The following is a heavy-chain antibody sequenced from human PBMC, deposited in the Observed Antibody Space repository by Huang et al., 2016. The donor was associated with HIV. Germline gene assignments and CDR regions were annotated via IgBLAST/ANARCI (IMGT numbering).Heavy chain of an antibody. J-gene: IGHJ5*02. V-gene: IGHV4-39*01. D-gene: IGHD2-15*01. CDR1: GGSISSRTNY. CDR2: VSYSGSN. CDR3: ARRGIGWHLDP. Sequence: QLQLHQSGPGLVKPSETLSLTCTVSGGSISSRTNYWDWIRQPPGKGLEWIGSVSYSGSNYYHQPLNNRVTISLDPTKNQFSLRLTSVTTADTAVYYCARRGIGWHLDPWGQGTLVTVSP.